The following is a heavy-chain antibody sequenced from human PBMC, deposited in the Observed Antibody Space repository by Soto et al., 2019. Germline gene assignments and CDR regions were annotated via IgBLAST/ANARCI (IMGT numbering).Heavy chain of an antibody. CDR2: IIPVFGTA. J-gene: IGHJ6*02. CDR3: ARGDATKIVVTTYYAMDV. Sequence: SVKVSCKASGGSLSNYGISWVRQAPGQGLEWMGGIIPVFGTANCAQKFQGRVTITADESTSIVYMDVTSLRSEDTAVYYCARGDATKIVVTTYYAMDVWGQGTTVTVSS. V-gene: IGHV1-69*13. CDR1: GGSLSNYG. D-gene: IGHD3-9*01.